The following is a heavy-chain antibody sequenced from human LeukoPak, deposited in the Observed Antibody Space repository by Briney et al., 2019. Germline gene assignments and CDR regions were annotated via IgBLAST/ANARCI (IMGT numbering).Heavy chain of an antibody. J-gene: IGHJ4*02. CDR3: ARQIVVVPAAVLRRHYYFDY. CDR2: IYYSGST. D-gene: IGHD2-2*01. V-gene: IGHV4-59*11. Sequence: SETLSLTCTVSGGSISSHHWSWIRQPPGKGLEWIGYIYYSGSTNYNPSLKSRVTISVDTSKNQFSLKLSSVTAADTAVYYCARQIVVVPAAVLRRHYYFDYWGQGTLVTVSS. CDR1: GGSISSHH.